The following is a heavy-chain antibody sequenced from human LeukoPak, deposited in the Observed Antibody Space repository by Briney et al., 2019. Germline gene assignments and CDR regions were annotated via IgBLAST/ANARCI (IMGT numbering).Heavy chain of an antibody. Sequence: PSETLSLTCTVSGGSISSYYWSWIRQSPGKGLEWIGYVYYSGSAKYNPSLESRVTISVDTSKNQFSLNLSSVTAADTAVYYCARNLGCCGTTGCYWFDPWGQGTLVTVSS. CDR1: GGSISSYY. CDR3: ARNLGCCGTTGCYWFDP. D-gene: IGHD2-2*01. J-gene: IGHJ5*02. CDR2: VYYSGSA. V-gene: IGHV4-59*01.